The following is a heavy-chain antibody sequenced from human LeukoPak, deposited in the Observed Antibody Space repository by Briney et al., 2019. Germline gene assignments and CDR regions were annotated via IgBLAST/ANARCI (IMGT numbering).Heavy chain of an antibody. Sequence: PSETLSLTCAVSGYSISSGYYWGWIRQPPGKGLEWIGSIYHSGSTYYNPSLKSRVTISVDTSKNQFSLKLSSVTAADTAEYYCARMLGYNYFDYWGQGTLVTVSS. CDR1: GYSISSGYY. J-gene: IGHJ4*02. CDR3: ARMLGYNYFDY. V-gene: IGHV4-38-2*01. D-gene: IGHD5-24*01. CDR2: IYHSGST.